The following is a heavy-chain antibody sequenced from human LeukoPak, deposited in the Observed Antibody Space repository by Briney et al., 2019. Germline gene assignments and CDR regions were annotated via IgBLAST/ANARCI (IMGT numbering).Heavy chain of an antibody. CDR1: GYTFTGYY. D-gene: IGHD5-24*01. V-gene: IGHV1-2*02. CDR2: INPNSGGT. Sequence: GASVKVSCKASGYTFTGYYMHWVRQAPGQGLEWMGWINPNSGGTNYAQKFQGRVTMTSDTSARTVYMELSSLRSEDTAIYYCARIRDGYNDAYDMWGQGTVVTVPS. CDR3: ARIRDGYNDAYDM. J-gene: IGHJ3*02.